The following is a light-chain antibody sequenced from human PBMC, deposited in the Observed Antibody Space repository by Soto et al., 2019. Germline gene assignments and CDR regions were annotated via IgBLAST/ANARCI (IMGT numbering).Light chain of an antibody. CDR2: GAS. CDR1: QSVSSIY. CDR3: QQYGSSPLIT. J-gene: IGKJ5*01. Sequence: EIEMTQSPATLSLSPGERATLSCRASQSVSSIYLAWYQQKPGQAPRLLIYGASSRATGIPDRFSGSGSGTDFTLTISRLEPEDFAVYYCQQYGSSPLITFGQGTRLEIK. V-gene: IGKV3-20*01.